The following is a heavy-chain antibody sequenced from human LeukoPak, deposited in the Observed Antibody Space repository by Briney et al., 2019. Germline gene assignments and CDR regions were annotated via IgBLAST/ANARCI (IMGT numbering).Heavy chain of an antibody. CDR2: ISYDGSNK. J-gene: IGHJ4*02. CDR3: AKDGRDHYVSGSYYRGVPALDY. CDR1: GFTFNSYG. Sequence: GRSLRLSCAASGFTFNSYGMHWVRQAPGKGLEWVAVISYDGSNKYYADSVKGRFTISRDKSKNTLFLQMNSLRVEDTAVYYCAKDGRDHYVSGSYYRGVPALDYWGQGTLITVSS. D-gene: IGHD3-10*01. V-gene: IGHV3-30*18.